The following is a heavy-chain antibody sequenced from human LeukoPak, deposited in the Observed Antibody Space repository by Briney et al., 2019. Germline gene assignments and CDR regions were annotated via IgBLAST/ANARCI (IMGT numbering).Heavy chain of an antibody. CDR1: GYTFTSYY. D-gene: IGHD6-13*01. V-gene: IGHV1-46*01. J-gene: IGHJ6*02. Sequence: ASVKVSCKASGYTFTSYYMHWVRQAPGQGLEWMGIINPSGGSTSYAQKFQGGVTMTRDTSTSTVYMELSSLRSEDTAVYYCARDEVLGSSWSYYYYYYGMDVWGQGTTVTVSS. CDR2: INPSGGST. CDR3: ARDEVLGSSWSYYYYYYGMDV.